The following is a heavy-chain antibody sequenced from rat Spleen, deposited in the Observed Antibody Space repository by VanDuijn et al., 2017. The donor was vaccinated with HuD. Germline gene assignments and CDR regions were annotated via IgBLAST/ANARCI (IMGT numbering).Heavy chain of an antibody. V-gene: IGHV5-31*01. J-gene: IGHJ3*01. CDR3: ARQDTSGYSNWFTY. D-gene: IGHD4-3*01. Sequence: EVKLVETGGGLVQPGRSLKLSCVASGFTFNNYWMSWIRQAPGKGLEWVASITNTGGSIYYPDSVKGRFTVSRDNTRSTQFLQMDSLRSEDTATYYCARQDTSGYSNWFTYWGQGTLVTVSS. CDR1: GFTFNNYW. CDR2: ITNTGGSI.